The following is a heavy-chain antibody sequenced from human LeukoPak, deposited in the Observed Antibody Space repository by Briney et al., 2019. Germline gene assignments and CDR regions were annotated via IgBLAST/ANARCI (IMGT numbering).Heavy chain of an antibody. D-gene: IGHD3-9*01. Sequence: GGSLRLSCAASGFTFSSYWMSWVRQAPGKGLEWVANIKQDGSEKYYVDSVKGRFTISRDNAKNSLYLQMNSLRAEDTAVYYCARSILTDYHYYGLDVWGQGTTVSVSS. J-gene: IGHJ6*02. CDR1: GFTFSSYW. CDR2: IKQDGSEK. CDR3: ARSILTDYHYYGLDV. V-gene: IGHV3-7*03.